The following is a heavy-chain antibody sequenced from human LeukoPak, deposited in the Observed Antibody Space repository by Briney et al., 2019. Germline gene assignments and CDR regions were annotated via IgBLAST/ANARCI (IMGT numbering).Heavy chain of an antibody. V-gene: IGHV3-7*01. CDR2: IKQDGSEK. CDR3: ARDWHCSGGSCCNDN. D-gene: IGHD2-15*01. J-gene: IGHJ4*02. CDR1: GFTFSNFW. Sequence: GGSLRLSCAASGFTFSNFWMNWARQAPGKGLEWVARIKQDGSEKSYVDSVKGRFTISRDNAKNSVFLEMNSLRAEDTAVYFCARDWHCSGGSCCNDNWRQRTLVTVSS.